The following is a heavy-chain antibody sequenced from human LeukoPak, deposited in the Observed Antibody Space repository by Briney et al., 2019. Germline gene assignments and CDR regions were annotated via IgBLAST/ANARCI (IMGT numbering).Heavy chain of an antibody. D-gene: IGHD3-16*01. CDR3: ARGESKGRFRGY. V-gene: IGHV4-39*07. CDR2: IYYSGST. CDR1: GGSISSSSYY. J-gene: IGHJ4*02. Sequence: SETLSLTCTVSGGSISSSSYYWGWIRQPPGKGLEWIGSIYYSGSTYYNPSLKSRVTISVDTSKNQFSLKLSSVTAADTAVYYCARGESKGRFRGYWGQGTLVTVSS.